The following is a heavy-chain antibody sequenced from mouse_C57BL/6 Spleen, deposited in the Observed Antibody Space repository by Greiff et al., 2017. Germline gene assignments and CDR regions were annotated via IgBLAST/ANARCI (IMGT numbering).Heavy chain of an antibody. V-gene: IGHV1-63*01. J-gene: IGHJ2*01. D-gene: IGHD2-4*01. CDR1: GYTFTNYW. CDR2: IYPGGGYT. CDR3: ARSLYYDYDERGYFDY. Sequence: QVQLQQSGAELVRPGTPVKMSCKASGYTFTNYWIGWAKQRPGHGLEWIGDIYPGGGYTNYNEKFKGKAKLTADKSSSTAYMQFSSLTSEDSAIYYCARSLYYDYDERGYFDYWGQGTTLTVSS.